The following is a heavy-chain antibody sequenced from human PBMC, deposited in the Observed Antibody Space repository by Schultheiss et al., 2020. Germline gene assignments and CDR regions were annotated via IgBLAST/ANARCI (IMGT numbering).Heavy chain of an antibody. CDR3: ARDSLDCSSTSCYYYYYYYGMDV. D-gene: IGHD2-2*01. Sequence: GGSLRLSCAASGFTFSSYAMHWVRQAPGKGLEWVSAIGTAGDPYYPGSVKGRFTISRENAKNSLYLQMNSLRAGDTAVYYCARDSLDCSSTSCYYYYYYYGMDVWGQGTTVTVSS. V-gene: IGHV3-13*05. CDR1: GFTFSSYA. J-gene: IGHJ6*02. CDR2: IGTAGDP.